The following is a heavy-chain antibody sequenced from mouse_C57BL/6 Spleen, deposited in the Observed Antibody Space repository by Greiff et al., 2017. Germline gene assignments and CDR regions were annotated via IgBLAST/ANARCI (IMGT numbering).Heavy chain of an antibody. CDR1: GYTFTSYW. CDR2: INPSNGGT. D-gene: IGHD4-1*01. Sequence: QVQLQHPGTELVKPGASVKLSCKASGYTFTSYWMHWVKQRPGQGLEWIGNINPSNGGTNYNEKFKSKATLTVEKSSSTAYMQLSSLTSEDSAVYYCARRVGRGGAMYYWGQGTSVTASS. J-gene: IGHJ4*01. CDR3: ARRVGRGGAMYY. V-gene: IGHV1-53*01.